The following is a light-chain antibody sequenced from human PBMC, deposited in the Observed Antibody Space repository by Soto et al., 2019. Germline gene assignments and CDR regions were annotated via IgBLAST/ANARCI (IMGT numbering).Light chain of an antibody. Sequence: EIVMTQSPATLSVSPGERATLSCRASQSVSTNLAWYQQKPGQGPRLLIFGASTRAIGIPARFSGSGSGTDFTLTITTLEPEDSAVYFCQVYGTSSKTFGQGTKVDIK. V-gene: IGKV3-15*01. CDR2: GAS. CDR1: QSVSTN. J-gene: IGKJ1*01. CDR3: QVYGTSSKT.